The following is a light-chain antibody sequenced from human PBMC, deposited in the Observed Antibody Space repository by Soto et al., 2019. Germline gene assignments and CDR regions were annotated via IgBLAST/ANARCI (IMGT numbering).Light chain of an antibody. V-gene: IGLV2-8*01. CDR3: SSYAGSKNFV. Sequence: QSALTQPPSTSGPPGQSVTISCTGTSSDVGGYNFVSWYQQHPGKAPKLMIYEVSKRPSGVPDRFSGSKSGNAASLTVSGLQAEDEADYYCSSYAGSKNFVFGGGTKLTVL. CDR1: SSDVGGYNF. J-gene: IGLJ2*01. CDR2: EVS.